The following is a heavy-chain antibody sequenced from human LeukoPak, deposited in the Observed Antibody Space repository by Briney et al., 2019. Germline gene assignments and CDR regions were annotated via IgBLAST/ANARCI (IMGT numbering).Heavy chain of an antibody. CDR3: ARQLGYCSGTSCYADKVDY. Sequence: PSETLSLTCTVSGGSISSSSYSWGWIRQPPGKGLEWIGSIYYSGSTYHNPSLKSRVTISVDTSKNQFSLKLSSVTAADTAVYYCARQLGYCSGTSCYADKVDYWGQGTLVTVSS. J-gene: IGHJ4*02. D-gene: IGHD2-2*01. V-gene: IGHV4-39*01. CDR2: IYYSGST. CDR1: GGSISSSSYS.